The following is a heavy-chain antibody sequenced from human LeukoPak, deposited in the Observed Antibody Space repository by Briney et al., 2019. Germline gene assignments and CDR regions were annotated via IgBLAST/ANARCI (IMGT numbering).Heavy chain of an antibody. CDR1: GGSISSGGYY. J-gene: IGHJ4*02. V-gene: IGHV4-30-2*03. CDR2: LYYNGST. Sequence: PSQTLSLTCTVSGGSISSGGYYWSWIRQHPGKGLEWIGTLYYNGSTYLNPSLKSRVTISVDTSRNHFSLSLNSVTAADTATYYCARHPRDDYGGFGLDSWGQGILVSVYS. D-gene: IGHD4-23*01. CDR3: ARHPRDDYGGFGLDS.